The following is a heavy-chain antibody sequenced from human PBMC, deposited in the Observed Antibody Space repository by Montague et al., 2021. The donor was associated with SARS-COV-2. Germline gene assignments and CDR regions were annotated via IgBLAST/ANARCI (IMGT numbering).Heavy chain of an antibody. V-gene: IGHV4-59*01. CDR1: GGSISSYY. J-gene: IGHJ4*02. Sequence: SETLSLTCTVSGGSISSYYWSRIRQPPGKGLEWIGYIYYSGSTNXXPSLKSRVTISVDTSKNQFSLKLSSVTAADTAVYYCARIWYSSGYQGIYYFDYWGQGTLVTVSS. D-gene: IGHD3-22*01. CDR3: ARIWYSSGYQGIYYFDY. CDR2: IYYSGST.